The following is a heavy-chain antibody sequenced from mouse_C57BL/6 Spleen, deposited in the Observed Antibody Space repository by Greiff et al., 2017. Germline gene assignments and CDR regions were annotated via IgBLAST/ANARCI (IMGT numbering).Heavy chain of an antibody. CDR1: GYTFTNYW. J-gene: IGHJ2*01. V-gene: IGHV1-63*01. D-gene: IGHD3-1*01. CDR3: ARSGTGYFDY. Sequence: VKLQESGAELVRPGTSVKMSCKASGYTFTNYWIGWAKQRPGHGLEWIGDIFPGGGYTNYNEKFKGKATLTADKSSSTAYMQFSSLTSEDSAIYYGARSGTGYFDYWGQGTTLTVSS. CDR2: IFPGGGYT.